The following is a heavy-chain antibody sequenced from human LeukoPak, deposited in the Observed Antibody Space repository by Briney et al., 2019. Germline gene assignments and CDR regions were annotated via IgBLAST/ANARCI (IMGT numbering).Heavy chain of an antibody. CDR3: ARWYGDYDPYGDAFDI. CDR1: GYSFTSYW. CDR2: IYPGDSDT. D-gene: IGHD4-17*01. Sequence: GESLKISCKGSGYSFTSYWIGWVRQMPGKGLEWMGIIYPGDSDTRYSPSFQGQVTISADKSIRTAYLQWSSLKASDTAMYYCARWYGDYDPYGDAFDIWGQGTMVTVSS. J-gene: IGHJ3*02. V-gene: IGHV5-51*01.